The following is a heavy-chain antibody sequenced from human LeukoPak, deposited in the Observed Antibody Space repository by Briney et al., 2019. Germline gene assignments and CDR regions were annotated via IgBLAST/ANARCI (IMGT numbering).Heavy chain of an antibody. J-gene: IGHJ4*02. CDR1: GYSFTSYW. CDR3: ARQGYNWNDDFDY. V-gene: IGHV5-51*01. CDR2: IYPGDSDT. D-gene: IGHD1-20*01. Sequence: GESLKISCKGSGYSFTSYWIGWVRRMPGEGLEWMGIIYPGDSDTRYSPSFQGQVTISADKSISTAYLQWSSLKASDTAMYYCARQGYNWNDDFDYWGQGTLVTVSS.